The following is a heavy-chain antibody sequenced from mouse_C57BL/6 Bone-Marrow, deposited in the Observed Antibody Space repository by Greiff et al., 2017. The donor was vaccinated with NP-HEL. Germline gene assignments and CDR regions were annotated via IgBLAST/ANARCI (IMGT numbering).Heavy chain of an antibody. Sequence: QVQPQQPGAELVKPGASVKLSCKASGYTFTSYWMQWVKQRPGQGLEWIGEIDPSDSYTNYNQKFKGKATLTVDTSSSTAYMQLSSLTSEDSAVYYCARGATAQATLDYWGQGTTLTVSS. CDR3: ARGATAQATLDY. J-gene: IGHJ2*01. D-gene: IGHD3-2*02. CDR1: GYTFTSYW. CDR2: IDPSDSYT. V-gene: IGHV1-50*01.